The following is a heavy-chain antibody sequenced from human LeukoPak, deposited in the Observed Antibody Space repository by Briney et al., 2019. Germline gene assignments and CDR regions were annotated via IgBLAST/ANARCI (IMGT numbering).Heavy chain of an antibody. CDR2: FDPEDGET. CDR1: GYTLTELS. V-gene: IGHV1-24*01. Sequence: GASVKVSCKVSGYTLTELSMHWVRQAPGKGLEWMGGFDPEDGETIYAQKFQGRVTMAEDTSTDTAYMELSSLRSEDTAVYYCATERNYYDSKGAFDIWGQGTMVTVSS. D-gene: IGHD3-22*01. J-gene: IGHJ3*02. CDR3: ATERNYYDSKGAFDI.